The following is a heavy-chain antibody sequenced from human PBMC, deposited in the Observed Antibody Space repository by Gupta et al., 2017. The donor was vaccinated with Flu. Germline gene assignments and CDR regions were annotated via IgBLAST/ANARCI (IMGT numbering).Heavy chain of an antibody. V-gene: IGHV1-18*01. Sequence: QVQLVQSGAEVKKPGASVTVSCKASGYTFTSYGIIWVRQDPGQGLEWMGWISAYNGNTNYAQKLQGRVTMTTDTSTSTAYMELRSLRSDDTAVYYCARANFPTYYDFWSGYYPNWFDPWGQGTLVTVSS. J-gene: IGHJ5*02. CDR3: ARANFPTYYDFWSGYYPNWFDP. CDR1: GYTFTSYG. CDR2: ISAYNGNT. D-gene: IGHD3-3*01.